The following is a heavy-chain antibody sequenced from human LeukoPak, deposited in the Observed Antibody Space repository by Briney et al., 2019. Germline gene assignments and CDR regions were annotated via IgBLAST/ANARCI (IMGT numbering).Heavy chain of an antibody. V-gene: IGHV4-61*02. CDR2: IYTSGST. D-gene: IGHD4-17*01. Sequence: PSQTLSLTCTVSGGSISSGSYYWSWIRQPAGKGLEWIGRIYTSGSTNYNPSLKSRVTISVDTSKNQFSLKLSSVTAADTAVYYCARHPAGVTTVTTTPFDPWGQGTLVTVSS. J-gene: IGHJ5*02. CDR3: ARHPAGVTTVTTTPFDP. CDR1: GGSISSGSYY.